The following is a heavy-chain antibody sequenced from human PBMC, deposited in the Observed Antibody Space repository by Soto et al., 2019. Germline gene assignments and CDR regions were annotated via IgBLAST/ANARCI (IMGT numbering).Heavy chain of an antibody. Sequence: QVHLVESGGGVVQPGMSLRLSCAASGFTFSSHPMHWVRQAPGRGLEWVAVISSDGSYKYDTDSVKGRFTISRDNSKNTLYLQMNSLRVEDTAFYYCARVTGGPILDYWGQGTLVTVSS. V-gene: IGHV3-30-3*01. CDR3: ARVTGGPILDY. J-gene: IGHJ4*02. CDR1: GFTFSSHP. D-gene: IGHD2-21*02. CDR2: ISSDGSYK.